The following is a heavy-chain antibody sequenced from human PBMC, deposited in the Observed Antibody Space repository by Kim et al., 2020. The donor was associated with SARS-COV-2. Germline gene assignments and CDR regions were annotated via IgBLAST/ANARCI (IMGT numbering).Heavy chain of an antibody. J-gene: IGHJ6*02. V-gene: IGHV3-9*01. D-gene: IGHD3-16*01. CDR2: ISWNSGSI. CDR3: AKGGAMGGGFYGMDV. CDR1: GFTFDDYA. Sequence: GGSLRLSCAASGFTFDDYAMHWVRQAPGKGLEWVSGISWNSGSIGYADSVKGRFTISRDNAKNSLYLQMNSLRAEDTALYYCAKGGAMGGGFYGMDVWGQGTTVTVSS.